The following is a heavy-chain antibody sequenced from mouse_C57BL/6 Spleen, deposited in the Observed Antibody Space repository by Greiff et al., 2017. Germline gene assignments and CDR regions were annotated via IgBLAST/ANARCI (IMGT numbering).Heavy chain of an antibody. CDR2: IDPEDGDT. CDR1: GFTIKDYY. CDR3: TTTNWDGFAY. Sequence: VQLKQSGAELVRPGASVKLSCTASGFTIKDYYMHWVKQRPEQGLEWIGRIDPEDGDTGYAPKFQGKATMTADTSSNTAYLQLSSLTSEDTAVYYCTTTNWDGFAYWGQGTLATVSA. D-gene: IGHD4-1*02. J-gene: IGHJ3*01. V-gene: IGHV14-1*01.